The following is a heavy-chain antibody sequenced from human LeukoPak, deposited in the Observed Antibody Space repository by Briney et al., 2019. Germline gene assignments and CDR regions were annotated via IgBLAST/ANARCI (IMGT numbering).Heavy chain of an antibody. J-gene: IGHJ4*02. V-gene: IGHV3-74*01. Sequence: GGSLRLSCAASGLTFSTYTMNWVRQAPGKGLVWVSRLNADGNSITYADSVRGRFTISRDNAKNTVHLQMNSLRVEDTAIYFCAGAYSAYDPFDYWGQGILVTVSS. D-gene: IGHD5-12*01. CDR1: GLTFSTYT. CDR3: AGAYSAYDPFDY. CDR2: LNADGNSI.